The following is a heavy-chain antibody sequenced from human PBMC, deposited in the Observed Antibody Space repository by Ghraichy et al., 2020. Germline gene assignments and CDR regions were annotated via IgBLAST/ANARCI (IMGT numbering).Heavy chain of an antibody. CDR3: ARGAEYYGSGSYDFSNWFDP. D-gene: IGHD3-10*01. Sequence: GGSPRLSCAASGFTFSSYSMNWVRQAPGKGLEWVSYISSSGTIYYADSVKGRFTISRDNAKNSLYLQMNSLRDEDTAVYYCARGAEYYGSGSYDFSNWFDPWGQGTLVTVSS. CDR2: ISSSGTI. CDR1: GFTFSSYS. V-gene: IGHV3-48*02. J-gene: IGHJ5*02.